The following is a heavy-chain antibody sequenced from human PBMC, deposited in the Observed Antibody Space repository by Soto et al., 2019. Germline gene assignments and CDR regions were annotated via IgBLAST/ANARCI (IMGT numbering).Heavy chain of an antibody. D-gene: IGHD4-4*01. CDR2: IYYSGST. J-gene: IGHJ4*02. CDR3: ARRTPYSNPYFDY. Sequence: PSETLSLTCTVSGGSISSYCWSWIRQPPGKGLEWIGYIYYSGSTNYNPSLKSRVTISVDTSKNQFSLKLSSVTAADTAVYYCARRTPYSNPYFDYWGQGTLVTVSS. V-gene: IGHV4-59*08. CDR1: GGSISSYC.